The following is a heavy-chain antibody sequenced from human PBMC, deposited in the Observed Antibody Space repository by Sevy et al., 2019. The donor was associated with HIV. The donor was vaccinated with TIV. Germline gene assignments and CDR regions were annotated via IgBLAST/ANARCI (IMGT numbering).Heavy chain of an antibody. CDR1: DDSINSYY. CDR2: IYNNIGST. D-gene: IGHD2-15*01. V-gene: IGHV4-59*08. Sequence: SETLSLTCTVSDDSINSYYWSWIRQPPGKGLEWIGYIYNNIGSTIYSPALTSRVTISVDTSKNQFSLKLTSMTAADTAVYYGGGGAVVIGRAATAVLDFWGQGALVTVSS. J-gene: IGHJ4*02. CDR3: GGGAVVIGRAATAVLDF.